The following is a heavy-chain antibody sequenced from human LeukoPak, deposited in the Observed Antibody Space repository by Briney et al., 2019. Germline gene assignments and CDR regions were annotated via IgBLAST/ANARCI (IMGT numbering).Heavy chain of an antibody. J-gene: IGHJ6*03. Sequence: ASVKVSCKASGCTFTGYYMHWVRQAPGQGLEWMGLINPSGGSTNYAQKFQGRVTMTRDTSTSTVYMELSSLRSEDTAVYYCARGPSITMVRGGQWYYYMDVWGKGTTVTISS. CDR2: INPSGGST. CDR1: GCTFTGYY. V-gene: IGHV1-46*01. D-gene: IGHD3-10*01. CDR3: ARGPSITMVRGGQWYYYMDV.